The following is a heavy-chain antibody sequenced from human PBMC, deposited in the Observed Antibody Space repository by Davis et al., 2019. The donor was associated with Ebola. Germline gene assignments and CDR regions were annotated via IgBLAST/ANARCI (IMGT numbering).Heavy chain of an antibody. CDR3: VRDSFEFSSSSFSDY. D-gene: IGHD6-6*01. CDR1: GFTFSIYG. V-gene: IGHV3-30*03. Sequence: PGGSLRLSCAASGFTFSIYGMHWVRQAPGKGLEYLSGIPYDTTNVYYADSVKGRFTISRDNSRSTLYLQMDSLRADDTAVYYCVRDSFEFSSSSFSDYWGRGTLVTVSS. CDR2: IPYDTTNV. J-gene: IGHJ4*02.